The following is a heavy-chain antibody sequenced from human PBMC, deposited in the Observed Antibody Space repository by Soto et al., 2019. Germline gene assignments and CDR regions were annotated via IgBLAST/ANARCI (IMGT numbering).Heavy chain of an antibody. CDR1: GYTLTELS. D-gene: IGHD3-10*01. CDR3: ATEWTIVRRVITDY. J-gene: IGHJ4*02. CDR2: FDPEDGET. Sequence: ASVKVSCKVSGYTLTELSMHWVRQAPGKGLEWMGGFDPEDGETIYAQKFQGRVTMTEDTSTDTAYMELSSLRSEDTAVYYCATEWTIVRRVITDYWGQGTLVTVSS. V-gene: IGHV1-24*01.